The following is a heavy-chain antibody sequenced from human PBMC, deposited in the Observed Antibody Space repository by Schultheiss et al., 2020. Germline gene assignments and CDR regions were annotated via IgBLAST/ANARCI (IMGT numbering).Heavy chain of an antibody. J-gene: IGHJ4*02. Sequence: GSLRLSCAASGFTFSGSAMHWVRQASGKGLEWVGRIRSKANSYATAYAASVKGRFTISRDNSKNTLYLQMNSLRAEDTAVYYCAKRGEVGGATDYWGQGTLVTVSS. D-gene: IGHD3-16*01. CDR1: GFTFSGSA. CDR3: AKRGEVGGATDY. CDR2: IRSKANSYAT. V-gene: IGHV3-73*01.